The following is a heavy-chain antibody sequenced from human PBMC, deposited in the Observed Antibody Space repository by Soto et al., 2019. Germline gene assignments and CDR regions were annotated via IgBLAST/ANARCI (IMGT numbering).Heavy chain of an antibody. Sequence: QLQLQESGPGLVKPSETLSLTCTVSGGSISSSSYYWGWIRQPPGKGLEWIGSIYYSGSTYYNPSLKSRVTISVDTSKNQFSLKLSSVTAADTAVYYCARRFNTGYSPFDPWGQGTLVTVSS. CDR2: IYYSGST. CDR3: ARRFNTGYSPFDP. CDR1: GGSISSSSYY. J-gene: IGHJ5*02. D-gene: IGHD2-15*01. V-gene: IGHV4-39*01.